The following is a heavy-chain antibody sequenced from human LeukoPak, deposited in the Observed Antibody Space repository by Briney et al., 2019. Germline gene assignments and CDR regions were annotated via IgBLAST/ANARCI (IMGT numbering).Heavy chain of an antibody. CDR3: ARDRGYSYGYDDAFDI. J-gene: IGHJ3*02. D-gene: IGHD5-18*01. Sequence: SETLSLTCTVSGVSISNYYWNWIRLPPGKGLESIGYIYYSGSTNYNPSLKSRVTISVDTSKNQFSLKLSSVTAADTAVYYCARDRGYSYGYDDAFDIWGQGTMVTVSS. V-gene: IGHV4-59*12. CDR2: IYYSGST. CDR1: GVSISNYY.